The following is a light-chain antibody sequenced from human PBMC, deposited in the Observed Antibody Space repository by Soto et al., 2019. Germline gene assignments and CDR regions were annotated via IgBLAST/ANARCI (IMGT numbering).Light chain of an antibody. J-gene: IGKJ1*01. V-gene: IGKV3-11*01. CDR2: DAS. CDR3: QQRSNWPRT. CDR1: QSVRSY. Sequence: EIVVTQSPATLSLSPGERATLSCRASQSVRSYLAWYQQKPGRAPRLLIYDASDRATGIPARFSGSGSGTDFTLTISSLAPEDFAVYYCQQRSNWPRTFGQGTKVDIK.